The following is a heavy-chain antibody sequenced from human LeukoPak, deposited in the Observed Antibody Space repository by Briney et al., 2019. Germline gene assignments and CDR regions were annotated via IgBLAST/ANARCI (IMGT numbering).Heavy chain of an antibody. J-gene: IGHJ3*02. CDR1: RFTFSTYA. CDR2: ISGSGGNT. V-gene: IGHV3-23*01. Sequence: QPGGSLRLSCAASRFTFSTYAMNWVRQAPGKGLEWVSAISGSGGNTYYADSVQGRFTIAKDNSKNTLYLQMNRLRAEDAAVYYYANEYSKGDIWGQGTMVTVSS. D-gene: IGHD1-26*01. CDR3: ANEYSKGDI.